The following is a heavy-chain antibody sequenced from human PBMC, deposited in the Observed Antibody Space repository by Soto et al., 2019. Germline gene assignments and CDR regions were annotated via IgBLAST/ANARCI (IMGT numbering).Heavy chain of an antibody. CDR2: FSEIGGST. CDR1: ALTFGSQA. J-gene: IGHJ4*02. CDR3: VRASYLDWLLCHQLAY. Sequence: GSLRLSCAASALTFGSQARHGFPQALGRELKNVSAFSEIGGSTYNANSVKGRFTIYRDNSKNALYLQMVSLRAEDMAVYYCVRASYLDWLLCHQLAYWGQGTLVIGSS. D-gene: IGHD3-9*01. V-gene: IGHV3-64*01.